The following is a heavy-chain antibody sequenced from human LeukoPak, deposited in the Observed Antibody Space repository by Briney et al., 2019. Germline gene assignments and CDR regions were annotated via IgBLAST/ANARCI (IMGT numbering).Heavy chain of an antibody. J-gene: IGHJ4*02. Sequence: PGGSLRLSCAASGFTVSSNYMSWVRQAPGKGLEWVSVIYGGGSTYYTDSVKGRFTISRDNSKNTLYLQTNSLRAEDTAVYYCARLGSGWSVDYWGQGTLVTVSS. CDR1: GFTVSSNY. CDR3: ARLGSGWSVDY. CDR2: IYGGGST. V-gene: IGHV3-66*04. D-gene: IGHD6-19*01.